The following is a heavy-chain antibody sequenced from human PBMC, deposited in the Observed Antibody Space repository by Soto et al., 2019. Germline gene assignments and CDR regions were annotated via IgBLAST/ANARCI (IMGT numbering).Heavy chain of an antibody. Sequence: VQLVQSGAEVKKPGASVKVSCKVSGDTLSELSIHWVRQAPGKGLEWMGRVDPEDDEIVYAQKLQGRVTMTEDTSTDTSYMEVTSLNSEDTAVYYCATERLGFCDSDNCYRHYFDSWGQGSLVIVSS. V-gene: IGHV1-24*01. CDR1: GDTLSELS. D-gene: IGHD2-21*02. CDR2: VDPEDDEI. CDR3: ATERLGFCDSDNCYRHYFDS. J-gene: IGHJ4*02.